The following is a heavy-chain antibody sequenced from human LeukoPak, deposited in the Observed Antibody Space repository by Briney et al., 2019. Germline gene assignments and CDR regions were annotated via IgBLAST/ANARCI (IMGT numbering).Heavy chain of an antibody. V-gene: IGHV3-30*18. CDR2: ITYDGDTT. CDR1: GFTLSSCG. CDR3: VKEQGSGSYRTADY. Sequence: GGSLRLSCAASGFTLSSCGMHWVRQAPGKGLGRVAVITYDGDTTYFEDSVKGRFTISRDTSKSTLYLQMNSLGAEDTAVHYCVKEQGSGSYRTADYWGQGTLVTVSS. D-gene: IGHD3-10*01. J-gene: IGHJ4*02.